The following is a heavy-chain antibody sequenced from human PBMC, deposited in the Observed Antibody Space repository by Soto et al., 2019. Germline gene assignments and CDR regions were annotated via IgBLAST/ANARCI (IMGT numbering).Heavy chain of an antibody. J-gene: IGHJ5*02. Sequence: QVQLQESGPGLVKPSETLSLTCTVSGGSISSYYWIWIRQPPGKGLEWIGYIYYSGSTNYNPSLMSRVTISVDTSKNQFSLKLSSGTAADTAVYYCARESTSGWFDPWGQGTLVTVSS. CDR3: ARESTSGWFDP. CDR2: IYYSGST. CDR1: GGSISSYY. V-gene: IGHV4-59*01.